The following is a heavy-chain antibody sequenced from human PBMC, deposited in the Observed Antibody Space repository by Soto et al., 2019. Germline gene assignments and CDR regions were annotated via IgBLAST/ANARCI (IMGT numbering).Heavy chain of an antibody. CDR1: GGSISSSSYY. D-gene: IGHD5-18*01. CDR3: ARHEASPTHPHVAPWIQLWLIPDAFDI. Sequence: SETLSLTCTVSGGSISSSSYYWGWIRQPPGKGLEWIGSIYYSGSTYYNPSLKSRVTISVDTSKNQFSLKLSSVTAADTAVYYCARHEASPTHPHVAPWIQLWLIPDAFDIWGQGTMVTVSS. CDR2: IYYSGST. V-gene: IGHV4-39*01. J-gene: IGHJ3*02.